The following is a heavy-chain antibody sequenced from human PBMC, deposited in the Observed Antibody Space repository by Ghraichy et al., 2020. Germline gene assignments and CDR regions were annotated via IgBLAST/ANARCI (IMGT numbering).Heavy chain of an antibody. CDR1: GFTFSSYA. V-gene: IGHV3-30-3*01. D-gene: IGHD2-2*01. J-gene: IGHJ4*02. Sequence: GGSLRLSCAASGFTFSSYAFHWVRQAPGKGLEWVAFISYDGSNKYYVDSVEGRFTLSRDNSKNTLYLQMNNLRDEDTAVYYCARSGFHHQEGADHWGQGTLVTVSS. CDR2: ISYDGSNK. CDR3: ARSGFHHQEGADH.